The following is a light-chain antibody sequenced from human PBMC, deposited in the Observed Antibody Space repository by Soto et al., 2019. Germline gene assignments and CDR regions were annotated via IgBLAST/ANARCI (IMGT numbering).Light chain of an antibody. CDR3: QQSNNWPRT. Sequence: EMRMPQSPATLSVSPGESATLSCGASQSVSRNLAWSQQIPGQTPRFLSFGASTKATGIPARVSGSGSGTQVASTISSLKSEDFAVYYCQQSNNWPRTFGQGTKVDIK. CDR2: GAS. J-gene: IGKJ1*01. V-gene: IGKV3-15*01. CDR1: QSVSRN.